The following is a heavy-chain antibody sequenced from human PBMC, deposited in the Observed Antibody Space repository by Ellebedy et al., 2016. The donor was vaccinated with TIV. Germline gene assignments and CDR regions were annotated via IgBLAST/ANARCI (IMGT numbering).Heavy chain of an antibody. CDR3: ARAGGDY. Sequence: GESLKISCADSGFTFSKYWMNWVRQAPGTGLEWVASIKEDGSQYHYVDSVRGRFTISRDNAKNSRYLQMNSLRAEDTAMYYCARAGGDYWGQGTPVTVST. CDR2: IKEDGSQY. J-gene: IGHJ4*02. CDR1: GFTFSKYW. V-gene: IGHV3-7*01. D-gene: IGHD3-10*01.